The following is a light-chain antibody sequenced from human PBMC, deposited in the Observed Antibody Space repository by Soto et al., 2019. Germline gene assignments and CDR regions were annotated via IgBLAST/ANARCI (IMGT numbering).Light chain of an antibody. V-gene: IGKV3-20*01. CDR1: QSVSSSY. CDR2: GAS. J-gene: IGKJ5*01. CDR3: QQYCSSPST. Sequence: EIGLTQSPGTLSLSPGERATLSCRASQSVSSSYLAWYQQKPGQAPRLLIYGASSRATGIPDRFSGSGSGTDFTLTISRLEPEDFAVYYCQQYCSSPSTFGQGTRLEIK.